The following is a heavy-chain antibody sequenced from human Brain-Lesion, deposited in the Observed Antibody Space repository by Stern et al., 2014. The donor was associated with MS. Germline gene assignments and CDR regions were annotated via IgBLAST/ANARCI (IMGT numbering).Heavy chain of an antibody. Sequence: VQLVESGGVVVQPGGSLRLSCAASGFTFDDYAMHWVRHAPGKGLEWVSLITWDGGSPSYTDSVKGRFSISRDNRKSFLYLQMNSLRPEDTALYYCAGGLGFWGRGTLVTVSS. V-gene: IGHV3-43D*03. CDR2: ITWDGGSP. CDR1: GFTFDDYA. D-gene: IGHD2-21*01. CDR3: AGGLGF. J-gene: IGHJ4*02.